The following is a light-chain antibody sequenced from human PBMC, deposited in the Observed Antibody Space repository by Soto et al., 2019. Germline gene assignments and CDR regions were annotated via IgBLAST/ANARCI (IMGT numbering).Light chain of an antibody. J-gene: IGLJ1*01. Sequence: QSVLTQPASVSGSPGQSITISCTGTSSDVGGYNYVSWYQQHPGKAPKLMIYEVSNRPSGVSNRFSGSKSGNTASLTISGLQAEDEADYSCSSYTSSSTLIYVFGTGTKGAAL. CDR3: SSYTSSSTLIYV. V-gene: IGLV2-14*01. CDR2: EVS. CDR1: SSDVGGYNY.